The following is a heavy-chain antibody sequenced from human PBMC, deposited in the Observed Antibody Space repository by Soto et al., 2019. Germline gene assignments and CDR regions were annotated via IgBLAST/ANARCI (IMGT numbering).Heavy chain of an antibody. CDR3: AKDVKTGVAGNWFDP. D-gene: IGHD6-19*01. CDR1: VFTFSSYA. Sequence: GGSLRLSCAASVFTFSSYAMSWVRQAPGKGLEWVSAISGSGGSTYYADSVKGRFTISRDNSKNTLYLQMNSLRAEDTAVYYCAKDVKTGVAGNWFDPWGQGTLVTVSS. J-gene: IGHJ5*02. V-gene: IGHV3-23*01. CDR2: ISGSGGST.